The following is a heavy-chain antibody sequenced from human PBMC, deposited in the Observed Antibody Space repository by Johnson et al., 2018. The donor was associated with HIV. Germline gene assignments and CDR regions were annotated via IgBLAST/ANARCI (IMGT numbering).Heavy chain of an antibody. V-gene: IGHV3-23*04. CDR3: ARGGWGDAFDI. J-gene: IGHJ3*02. D-gene: IGHD3-16*01. CDR1: GFTFSSYA. Sequence: VQLVESGGGVVQPGRSLRLSCAASGFTFSSYAMHWVRQAPGKGLEWVSAISGSGGSTYYADSVKGRFTISRDNSKNSLYLQMNSLRAEDTAVYYCARGGWGDAFDIWGQGTMVTVSS. CDR2: ISGSGGST.